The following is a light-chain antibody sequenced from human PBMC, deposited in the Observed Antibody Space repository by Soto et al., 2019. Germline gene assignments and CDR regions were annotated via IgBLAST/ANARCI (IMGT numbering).Light chain of an antibody. CDR2: GAS. CDR3: QQYNNWPPYT. Sequence: EIVMTQSPATLYVSPGERATLSCRASQSVSSNLAWYQQKPGQAPRLLIYGASTRATCIPARFSGSGSGTEFRLTISSLQSEDFAVYYCQQYNNWPPYTFGQGTKLEIK. J-gene: IGKJ2*01. CDR1: QSVSSN. V-gene: IGKV3-15*01.